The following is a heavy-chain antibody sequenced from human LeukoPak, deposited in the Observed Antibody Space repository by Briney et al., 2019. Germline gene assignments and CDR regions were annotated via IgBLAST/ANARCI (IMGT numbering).Heavy chain of an antibody. CDR3: ARDIYGDEDFDY. J-gene: IGHJ4*02. D-gene: IGHD3-10*01. V-gene: IGHV3-48*03. CDR2: ITSSGDIK. CDR1: GFTFTTYE. Sequence: GGSLRLSCATSGFTFTTYEMNWVRQAPGKGLEWVSYITSSGDIKTYADPVKGRFTMSRDDAKNSVYLQMNSLRPEDTAVYYCARDIYGDEDFDYWGEGTLVSVSS.